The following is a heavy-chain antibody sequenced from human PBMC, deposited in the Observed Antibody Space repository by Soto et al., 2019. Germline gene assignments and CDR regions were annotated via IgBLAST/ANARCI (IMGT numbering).Heavy chain of an antibody. J-gene: IGHJ5*02. CDR2: IIPIIGPA. Sequence: QVQLVQSGAEVKRPGSSVKLSCKASGGTFTYYGISWVRQAPGQGLEWMGGIIPIIGPATYAQKFQGRVTITADQSTSTAYMELSSLGSADTALYYCSRDLGTTIAGPPRRETYGGLDPWGQGTLVTVSS. CDR3: SRDLGTTIAGPPRRETYGGLDP. CDR1: GGTFTYYG. D-gene: IGHD3-22*01. V-gene: IGHV1-69*01.